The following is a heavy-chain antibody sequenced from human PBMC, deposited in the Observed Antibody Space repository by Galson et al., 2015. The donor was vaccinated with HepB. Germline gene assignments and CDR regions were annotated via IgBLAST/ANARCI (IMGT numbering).Heavy chain of an antibody. Sequence: SLRLSCAASGFTFSSYSMNWVRQAPGKGLEWVSYISSSSSTIYYADSVKGRFTISRDNAKNSLYLQMNSLRAEDTAVYYCARTCSGGSCYSDAFDIWGQGTMVTVSS. CDR2: ISSSSSTI. J-gene: IGHJ3*02. D-gene: IGHD2-15*01. CDR3: ARTCSGGSCYSDAFDI. CDR1: GFTFSSYS. V-gene: IGHV3-48*04.